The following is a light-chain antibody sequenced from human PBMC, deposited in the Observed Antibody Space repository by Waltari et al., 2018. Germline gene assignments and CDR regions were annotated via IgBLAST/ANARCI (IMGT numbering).Light chain of an antibody. CDR2: GNT. J-gene: IGLJ2*01. V-gene: IGLV1-40*01. Sequence: QSVLTQPPSVSGAPGQRVTISCTGSSSNIGAGNDVHWYQHLPGTAPKLLIYGNTVRPSGVPDRLSGSKSGTSASLASTGLRAEDEGDYYCQSFDSNLNGGVLFGGGTKLTVL. CDR3: QSFDSNLNGGVL. CDR1: SSNIGAGND.